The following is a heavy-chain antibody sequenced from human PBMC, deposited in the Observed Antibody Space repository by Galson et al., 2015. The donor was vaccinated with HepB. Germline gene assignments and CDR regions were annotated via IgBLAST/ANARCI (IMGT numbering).Heavy chain of an antibody. V-gene: IGHV1-2*04. CDR2: INPNSGGT. D-gene: IGHD2-2*01. Sequence: SVKVSCKASGYTFTGYYMHWVRQAPGQGLEWMGWINPNSGGTNYAQKFQGWVTMTRDTSISTAYMELSRLRSDDTAVYYCARDGGYCSSTSCYCWFDPWGQGTLVTVSS. CDR3: ARDGGYCSSTSCYCWFDP. CDR1: GYTFTGYY. J-gene: IGHJ5*02.